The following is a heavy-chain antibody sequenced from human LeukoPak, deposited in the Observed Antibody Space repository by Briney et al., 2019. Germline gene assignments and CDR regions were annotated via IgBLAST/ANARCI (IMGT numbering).Heavy chain of an antibody. CDR1: GFTVSSNY. CDR2: IYSGGST. J-gene: IGHJ5*02. V-gene: IGHV3-53*01. Sequence: GGSLRLSCAASGFTVSSNYMSWVRQAPGKGLEWVSVIYSGGSTYYADSVKGRFTISRDNSKNTIYLQMNSLRADDTAIYYCAKGRSIFGVITATYFDPRGQGTLVTVSS. D-gene: IGHD3-3*01. CDR3: AKGRSIFGVITATYFDP.